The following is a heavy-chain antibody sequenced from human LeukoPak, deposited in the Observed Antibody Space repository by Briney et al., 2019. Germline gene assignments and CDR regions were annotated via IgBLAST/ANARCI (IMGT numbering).Heavy chain of an antibody. Sequence: GASVKVSCKASGYTFTGYYMHWVRQAPGQGLEWMGWINPNGGGTNYAQKFQGRVPMTRDTSISTAYMERSRLRSDDTAVYYCARGGLEYYYYYMDVWGKGTTVTVSS. CDR1: GYTFTGYY. V-gene: IGHV1-2*02. D-gene: IGHD5-24*01. CDR3: ARGGLEYYYYYMDV. J-gene: IGHJ6*03. CDR2: INPNGGGT.